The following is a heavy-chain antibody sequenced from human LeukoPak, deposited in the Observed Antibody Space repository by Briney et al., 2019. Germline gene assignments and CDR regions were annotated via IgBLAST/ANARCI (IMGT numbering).Heavy chain of an antibody. CDR2: IHNDAATT. CDR3: AKGKGGTSFNYCFDY. D-gene: IGHD2/OR15-2a*01. V-gene: IGHV3-23*03. J-gene: IGHJ4*02. CDR1: GFGFGAYA. Sequence: GGSLRLSCAASGFGFGAYAMIWVRQAPGKGLEWVSLIHNDAATTYYADSVRGRFTVSRDDSKNTLYLEMNSLRAEDTAVYYCAKGKGGTSFNYCFDYWGQGTPVSVSS.